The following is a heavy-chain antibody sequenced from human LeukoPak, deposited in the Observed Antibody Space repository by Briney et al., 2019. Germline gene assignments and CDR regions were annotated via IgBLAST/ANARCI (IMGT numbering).Heavy chain of an antibody. CDR2: ISSSGSTI. CDR3: ARARVAYNWFDP. CDR1: GFTFSSYE. J-gene: IGHJ5*02. D-gene: IGHD2-15*01. Sequence: GGSLRLSCAASGFTFSSYEMNWVRQAPGKGLEWVSYISSSGSTIYYADSVKGRFTISRDNAKNSLYLQMNSLRAEDTAVYYCARARVAYNWFDPWGQGTLVTVSS. V-gene: IGHV3-48*03.